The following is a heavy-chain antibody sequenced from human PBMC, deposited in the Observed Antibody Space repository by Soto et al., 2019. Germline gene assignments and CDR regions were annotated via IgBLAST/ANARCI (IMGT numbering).Heavy chain of an antibody. J-gene: IGHJ6*02. CDR2: INPNSGGT. CDR3: ARDGVVVPAASHYYYGMDV. Sequence: GASVKVSCKASGYTFTGYYMHWVRQAPGRGLEWMGWINPNSGGTNYAQKFQGRVTMTRDTSISTAYMELSRLRSDDTAVYYCARDGVVVPAASHYYYGMDVWGQGTTVTVSS. D-gene: IGHD2-2*01. V-gene: IGHV1-2*02. CDR1: GYTFTGYY.